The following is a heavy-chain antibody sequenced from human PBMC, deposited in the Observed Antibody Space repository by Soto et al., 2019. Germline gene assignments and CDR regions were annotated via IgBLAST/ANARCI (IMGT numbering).Heavy chain of an antibody. V-gene: IGHV4-39*01. CDR1: GGSISSSSYY. Sequence: QLQLQESGPGLVKPSETLSLTCTVSGGSISSSSYYWGWIRQPPGKGLEWIGSIYYSGSTYYNPSLKSRVPISVDTSKNQFSLKLSSVTAADTAVYYCARQGDIVVVVAATLDYFDYWGQGTLVTVSS. CDR3: ARQGDIVVVVAATLDYFDY. CDR2: IYYSGST. J-gene: IGHJ4*02. D-gene: IGHD2-15*01.